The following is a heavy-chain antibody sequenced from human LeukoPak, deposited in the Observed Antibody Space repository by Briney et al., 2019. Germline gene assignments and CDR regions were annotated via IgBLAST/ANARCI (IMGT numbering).Heavy chain of an antibody. CDR1: GFPFKWYW. Sequence: GGSLRLSCAASGFPFKWYWMNWVRQAPGKGLEWLSYISSSSSTMYYADSVKGRFTISRDNAKNSLYLQMNSLRAEDTAVYYCAGRVGATWVDYWGQGTLVTVSS. D-gene: IGHD1-26*01. J-gene: IGHJ4*02. CDR2: ISSSSSTM. CDR3: AGRVGATWVDY. V-gene: IGHV3-48*04.